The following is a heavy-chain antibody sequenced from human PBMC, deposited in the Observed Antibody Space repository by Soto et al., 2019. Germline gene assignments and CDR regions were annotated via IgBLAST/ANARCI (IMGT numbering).Heavy chain of an antibody. J-gene: IGHJ4*02. CDR3: ARTVGGSCYSPYY. Sequence: GGSLRLSCAASGFTFSSYGMHWVRQAPGKGLEWVAVIWYDGSNKYYADSVKGRFTISRDNSKNTLYLQMNSLRAEDTAVYYCARTVGGSCYSPYYWGQGTLVTVSS. D-gene: IGHD2-15*01. CDR2: IWYDGSNK. CDR1: GFTFSSYG. V-gene: IGHV3-33*01.